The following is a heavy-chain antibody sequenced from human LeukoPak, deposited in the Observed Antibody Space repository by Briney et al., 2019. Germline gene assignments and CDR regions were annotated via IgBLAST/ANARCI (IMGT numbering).Heavy chain of an antibody. J-gene: IGHJ4*02. CDR2: VFYSRST. CDR1: GDSFSNYY. V-gene: IGHV4-59*01. Sequence: SETLSLTCTVSGDSFSNYYWNWIRQSPGEALEWIGYVFYSRSTNYNPSLKSRVTISVDTSKSRFSLRLSSVTAADTAVYYCARAWSGYSTFDYWGQGTLVTVSS. D-gene: IGHD3-3*01. CDR3: ARAWSGYSTFDY.